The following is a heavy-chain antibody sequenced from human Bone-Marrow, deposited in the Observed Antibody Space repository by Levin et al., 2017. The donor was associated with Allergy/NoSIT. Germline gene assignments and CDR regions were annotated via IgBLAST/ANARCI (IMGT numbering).Heavy chain of an antibody. J-gene: IGHJ4*02. CDR2: INTGTGYT. D-gene: IGHD3/OR15-3a*01. CDR3: ARDERLGPYFFDY. Sequence: ASVKVSCKASGYTFTSYGVHWLRQAPGQRLEWMGWINTGTGYTIYSQNFQGRFTIITDTSASTAYMELSSLRSEDTALYYCARDERLGPYFFDYWGQGTLVTVSS. CDR1: GYTFTSYG. V-gene: IGHV1-3*04.